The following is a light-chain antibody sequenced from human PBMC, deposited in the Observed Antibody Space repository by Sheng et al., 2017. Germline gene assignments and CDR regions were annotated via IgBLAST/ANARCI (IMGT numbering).Light chain of an antibody. J-gene: IGKJ1*01. CDR2: KAS. CDR3: QQYNTYPWT. V-gene: IGKV1-5*03. Sequence: DIQMTQSPSSLSAFVGDRVTITCRASQSIRNLLAWYQQKPGNAPKFLIYKASSLESGVPSRFSGSGSGTEFTLTISSLQPDDFATYYCQQYNTYPWTFGQGTKV. CDR1: QSIRNL.